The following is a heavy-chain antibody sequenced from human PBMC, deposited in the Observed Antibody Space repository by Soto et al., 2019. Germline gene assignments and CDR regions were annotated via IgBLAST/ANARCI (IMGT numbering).Heavy chain of an antibody. D-gene: IGHD3-16*01. CDR1: GYTFRNYA. V-gene: IGHV1-3*01. Sequence: ASVQVSCKASGYTFRNYATHWVRQPPGQRLEWRGWMNVTNYNRTYSPKFKRRVTITRNTPASTDYMVMSSLRPEVTAVYFCARDGVKEITLGPISYYYGMEVWGQGTTVTVSS. CDR2: MNVTNYNR. CDR3: ARDGVKEITLGPISYYYGMEV. J-gene: IGHJ6*02.